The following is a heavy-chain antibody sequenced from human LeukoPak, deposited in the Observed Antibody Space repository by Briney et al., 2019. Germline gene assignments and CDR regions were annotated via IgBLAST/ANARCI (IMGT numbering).Heavy chain of an antibody. CDR2: IYPGVNT. J-gene: IGHJ5*02. CDR3: ARFISSDRNWFDP. D-gene: IGHD3-22*01. CDR1: GFSIITGYY. Sequence: SETLSLTCAVSGFSIITGYYWGWIRQPPGEGLEWIGNIYPGVNTYYNASLKSRVTISVDTSKNHFSLTVTSVTAADTAVYYCARFISSDRNWFDPWGQGTLVTVSS. V-gene: IGHV4-38-2*01.